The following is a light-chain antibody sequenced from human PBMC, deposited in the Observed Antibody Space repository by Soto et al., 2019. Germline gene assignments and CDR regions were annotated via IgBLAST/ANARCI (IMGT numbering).Light chain of an antibody. CDR1: QSVSTY. CDR3: QQRSNWPPTWT. V-gene: IGKV3-11*01. Sequence: EIVLTQSPATLSLSPGERATLSCRASQSVSTYLAWYQQKPGQAPRLHIYDASKRATGIPARFRGSGSGTDFTLTITSLEPEDFGVYYCQQRSNWPPTWTFGQGTKVDIK. J-gene: IGKJ1*01. CDR2: DAS.